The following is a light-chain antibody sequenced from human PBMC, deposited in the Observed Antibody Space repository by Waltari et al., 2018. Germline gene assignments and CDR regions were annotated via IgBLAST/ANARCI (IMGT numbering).Light chain of an antibody. J-gene: IGKJ1*01. CDR2: DAS. CDR1: QRSSRL. V-gene: IGKV1-5*01. Sequence: DIQMTQSPSTLSASVGDRVTITCRASQRSSRLLAWYQQAPGKAPKLLIYDASSLQSGVPSRFSGSGSGTEFTLTISSLQPDDFVTYYCQQYNNWAFGQGTKVEIK. CDR3: QQYNNWA.